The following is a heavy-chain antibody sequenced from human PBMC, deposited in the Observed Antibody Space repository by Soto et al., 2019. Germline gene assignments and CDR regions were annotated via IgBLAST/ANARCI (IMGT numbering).Heavy chain of an antibody. J-gene: IGHJ4*02. CDR1: GVPFTNYT. D-gene: IGHD5-18*01. CDR3: ARRSSYGPWGSGGFDY. V-gene: IGHV1-69*02. Sequence: QVQLVQAGAEVKKPGSSVTVSGKASGVPFTNYTITWVRQAPGQGLEWMGRIIPIHCIAHYEQTFQGRVTVTSDKSTSTAYMELSSLRSEDTDVSCCARRSSYGPWGSGGFDYWGQGTPVTVSS. CDR2: IIPIHCIA.